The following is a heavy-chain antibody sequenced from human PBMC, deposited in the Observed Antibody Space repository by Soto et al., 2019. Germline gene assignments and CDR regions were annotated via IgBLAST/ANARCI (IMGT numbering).Heavy chain of an antibody. CDR1: GGSFSGYY. CDR2: INHSGST. V-gene: IGHV4-34*01. D-gene: IGHD3-22*01. CDR3: ASDYYDSSGYYRGMDV. Sequence: SETLSLTCAVYGGSFSGYYWSWIRQPPGKGLEWIGEINHSGSTNYNPSLKGRVTISVDTSKNQFSLKLSSVTAADTAVYYCASDYYDSSGYYRGMDVWGQGTTVTVSS. J-gene: IGHJ6*02.